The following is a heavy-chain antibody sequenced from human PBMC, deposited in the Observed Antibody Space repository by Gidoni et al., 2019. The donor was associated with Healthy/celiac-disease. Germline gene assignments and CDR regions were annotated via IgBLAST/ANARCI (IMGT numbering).Heavy chain of an antibody. CDR2: ISYDGSNK. D-gene: IGHD5-18*01. CDR3: ARIQRTFDY. V-gene: IGHV3-30-3*01. CDR1: GFTFSSYA. Sequence: QVQLVESGGGVVQPGRSLRLSCAASGFTFSSYAMHWVRQAPGKGLEWVAVISYDGSNKYYAVSVKGRFTISRDNSKNTLYLQMNSLRAEDTAVYYCARIQRTFDYWGQGTLFTVSS. J-gene: IGHJ4*02.